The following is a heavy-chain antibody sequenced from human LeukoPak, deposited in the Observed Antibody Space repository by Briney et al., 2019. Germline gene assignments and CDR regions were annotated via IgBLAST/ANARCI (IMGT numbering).Heavy chain of an antibody. CDR3: AKDLYYYDSSGSIRSDY. J-gene: IGHJ4*02. V-gene: IGHV3-30*18. CDR1: GFTFSSYA. D-gene: IGHD3-22*01. CDR2: ISYDGSNK. Sequence: SGGSLRLSCAASGFTFSSYAMSWVRQAPGKGLEWVAVISYDGSNKYYADSVKGRFTISRDNSKNTLYLQMNSLRAEDTAVYYCAKDLYYYDSSGSIRSDYWGQGTLVTVSS.